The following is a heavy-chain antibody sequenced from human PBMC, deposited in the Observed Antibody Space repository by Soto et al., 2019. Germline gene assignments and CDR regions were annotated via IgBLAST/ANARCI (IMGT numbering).Heavy chain of an antibody. D-gene: IGHD3-10*01. CDR3: AKGVRRVPNWFDP. CDR2: IYYSGGT. CDR1: GGSISNSANH. J-gene: IGHJ5*02. V-gene: IGHV4-31*03. Sequence: QVQLQEAGPGLVRPSQTLSLSCTVSGGSISNSANHWSWIRQHPGAGLEWIGYIYYSGGTYYSPSLKGRVTMSIDASKNQFSLELSSVTAADTAVYYCAKGVRRVPNWFDPWGQGTLVTVSS.